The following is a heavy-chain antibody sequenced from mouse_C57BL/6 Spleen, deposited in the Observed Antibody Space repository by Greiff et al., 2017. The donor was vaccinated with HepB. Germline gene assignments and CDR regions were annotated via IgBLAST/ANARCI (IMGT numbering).Heavy chain of an antibody. CDR2: IWSGGST. V-gene: IGHV2-2*01. J-gene: IGHJ3*01. CDR3: ARNGDYDGVFAY. CDR1: GFSLTSYG. D-gene: IGHD2-4*01. Sequence: QVQLKESGPGLVQPSQSLSITCTVSGFSLTSYGVHWVRQSPGKGLEWLGVIWSGGSTDYNAAFISRLSISKDNSKIQVFFKMNSLQADDTAIYYCARNGDYDGVFAYWGQGTLVTVSA.